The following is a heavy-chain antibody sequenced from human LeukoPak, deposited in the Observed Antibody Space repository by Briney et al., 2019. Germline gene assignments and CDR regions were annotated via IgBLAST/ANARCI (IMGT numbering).Heavy chain of an antibody. V-gene: IGHV3-21*01. CDR3: ARTGYGYNYFGY. CDR1: GFTFSSYG. Sequence: PGGSLRLSCAASGFTFSSYGMNWVRQAPGKGLEWVSSISSSSTYTYYADSVKGRFTISRDNAKNSLYLQMNSLRAEDTAVYYCARTGYGYNYFGYWGQGTLVTVSS. CDR2: ISSSSTYT. J-gene: IGHJ4*02. D-gene: IGHD3-16*01.